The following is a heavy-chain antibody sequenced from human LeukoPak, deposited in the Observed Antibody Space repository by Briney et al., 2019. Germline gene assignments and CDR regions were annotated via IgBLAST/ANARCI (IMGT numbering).Heavy chain of an antibody. V-gene: IGHV3-7*01. Sequence: PGGSLRLSCAASGLTVSDNYMTWVRQAPGKGLEWVANIKQDGSEKYYVDSVKGRFTISRDNAKNSLYLQMNSLRAEDTAVYYCARAVNVGWFDPWGQGTLVTVSS. CDR3: ARAVNVGWFDP. D-gene: IGHD4-23*01. CDR2: IKQDGSEK. J-gene: IGHJ5*02. CDR1: GLTVSDNY.